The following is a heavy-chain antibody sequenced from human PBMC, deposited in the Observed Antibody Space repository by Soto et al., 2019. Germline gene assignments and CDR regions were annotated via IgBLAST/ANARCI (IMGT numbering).Heavy chain of an antibody. J-gene: IGHJ5*02. Sequence: SGSLALTCTVSGGCISSGGYYWSWISQHPGKGLEWIGYIYYSGSTYYNASLKSRVTISVDTSKNQFSLKLSSVTAADTAVYYCARALGWTFWFAPWGQGTLVTVSS. CDR2: IYYSGST. V-gene: IGHV4-31*03. D-gene: IGHD2-15*01. CDR1: GGCISSGGYY. CDR3: ARALGWTFWFAP.